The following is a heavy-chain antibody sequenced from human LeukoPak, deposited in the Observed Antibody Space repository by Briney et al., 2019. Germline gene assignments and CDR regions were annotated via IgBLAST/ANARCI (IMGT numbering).Heavy chain of an antibody. CDR1: GYSISSGYY. V-gene: IGHV4-38-2*02. CDR3: ARHYPVNYYGSTRTLYYYYYYMDV. CDR2: IYYSGST. J-gene: IGHJ6*03. D-gene: IGHD3-10*01. Sequence: SETLSLTCTVFGYSISSGYYWGWIRQPPGKGLEWIGSIYYSGSTYYNPSLKSRVTISVDTSKNQFSLKLSSVTAADTAVYYCARHYPVNYYGSTRTLYYYYYYMDVWGKGTTVTISS.